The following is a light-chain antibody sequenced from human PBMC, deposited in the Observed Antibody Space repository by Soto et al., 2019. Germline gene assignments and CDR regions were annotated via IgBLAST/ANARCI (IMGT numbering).Light chain of an antibody. CDR3: SSYTSSSTPYV. V-gene: IGLV2-14*01. J-gene: IGLJ1*01. CDR1: SSDVGGYNY. Sequence: QSVLTQPASVSGSPGQSITISCTGTSSDVGGYNYVSWYQQHPVKAHKLMIYDVTNRPSGVSDRFSGSKSGNTASLTISGLQAEDEADYYCSSYTSSSTPYVFGTGT. CDR2: DVT.